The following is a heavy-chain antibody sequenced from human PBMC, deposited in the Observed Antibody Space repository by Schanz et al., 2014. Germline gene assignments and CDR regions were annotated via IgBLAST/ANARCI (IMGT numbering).Heavy chain of an antibody. J-gene: IGHJ2*01. CDR3: ARDDAWAFDY. CDR2: INPNSGGT. D-gene: IGHD3-9*01. V-gene: IGHV1-2*02. CDR1: GYTFTTYY. Sequence: QVQLVQSGAEVKKPGASVKVYCKASGYTFTTYYLHWVRQAPGQGLEWMGIINPNSGGTNYAQKFQGRVTMTRDTSISTAYMELSSLRSDDTAVYYCARDDAWAFDYWGRGTLVTVSS.